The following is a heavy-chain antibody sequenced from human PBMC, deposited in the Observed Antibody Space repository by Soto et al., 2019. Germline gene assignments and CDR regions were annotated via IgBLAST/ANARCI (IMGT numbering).Heavy chain of an antibody. CDR2: IYYSGST. Sequence: PSETLSLTCTVSGGSISSSSYYWGWIRQPPGKGLEWIGSIYYSGSTYYNPSLKSRVTISVDTSKNQFSLKLSSVTAADTAVYYCARDTPGPLSFDPWGQGTLVTVSS. CDR1: GGSISSSSYY. J-gene: IGHJ5*02. V-gene: IGHV4-39*02. CDR3: ARDTPGPLSFDP.